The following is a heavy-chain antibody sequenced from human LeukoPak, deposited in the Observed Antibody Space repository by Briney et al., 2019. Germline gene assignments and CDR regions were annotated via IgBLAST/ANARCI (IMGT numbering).Heavy chain of an antibody. Sequence: GGSLRLSCAASRFTFSSYAMTWVRQAPGEGLEWVSDISGSGGSTYYADSVKGRFAISRDNSKNTLYLQMNSLRAEDTAVYYCAKLGRWSPPYHFDYWGQGTLVTVSS. CDR3: AKLGRWSPPYHFDY. V-gene: IGHV3-23*01. D-gene: IGHD4-23*01. CDR2: ISGSGGST. CDR1: RFTFSSYA. J-gene: IGHJ4*02.